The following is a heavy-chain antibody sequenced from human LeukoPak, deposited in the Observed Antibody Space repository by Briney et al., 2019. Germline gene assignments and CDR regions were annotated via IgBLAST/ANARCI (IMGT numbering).Heavy chain of an antibody. CDR3: ARRGTAGYSSGWYSDNWFDP. CDR1: GGSISSYY. Sequence: SGTLSLTCTVSGGSISSYYWSWIRQPAGKGLEWIGRIYTSGSTNYNPSLKSRVTMSVDTSKNQFSLKLSSVTAADTAVYYCARRGTAGYSSGWYSDNWFDPWGQGTLVTVSS. V-gene: IGHV4-4*07. D-gene: IGHD6-19*01. J-gene: IGHJ5*02. CDR2: IYTSGST.